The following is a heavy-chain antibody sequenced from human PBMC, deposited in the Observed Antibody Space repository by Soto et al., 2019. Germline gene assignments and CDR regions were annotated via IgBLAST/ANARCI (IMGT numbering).Heavy chain of an antibody. Sequence: PGGSLRLSCAASGFTFSSYSMNWVRQAPGKGLEWVSSISSSSSYIYYADSVKGRFTISRDNAKNSLYLQMNSLRAEDTAVYYCARALYGSGSYYNPIRDYYDMDVWGQGTTVTVSS. CDR3: ARALYGSGSYYNPIRDYYDMDV. CDR2: ISSSSSYI. V-gene: IGHV3-21*01. J-gene: IGHJ6*02. D-gene: IGHD3-10*01. CDR1: GFTFSSYS.